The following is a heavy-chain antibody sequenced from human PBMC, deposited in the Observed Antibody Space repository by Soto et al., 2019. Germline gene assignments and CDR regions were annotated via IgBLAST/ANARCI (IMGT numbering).Heavy chain of an antibody. CDR3: ARGDFDSSANYYAGWFDP. CDR1: GYIFTGYY. CDR2: FNPNSGGT. J-gene: IGHJ5*02. D-gene: IGHD3-22*01. V-gene: IGHV1-2*02. Sequence: QVQLVQSGAEVKKPGASVKVSCKASGYIFTGYYMHWLRQAPGQGLEWMGWFNPNSGGTKYAQKCQGRGTMTNDTSINTAYMELSGLISDDTAVYYCARGDFDSSANYYAGWFDPWGQGTLVTVSS.